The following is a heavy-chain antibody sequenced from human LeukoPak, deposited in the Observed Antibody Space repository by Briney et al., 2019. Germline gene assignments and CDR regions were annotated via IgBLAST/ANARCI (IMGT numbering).Heavy chain of an antibody. V-gene: IGHV3-30*02. J-gene: IGHJ5*02. CDR1: GVTFSSYG. CDR3: TYGGLEFDYNWFVP. Sequence: GGSLRLSCAASGVTFSSYGMHWVRQAPGKGLEWVAFIRYDGSNKYYADSVKGRFTISRDNSKNTLYLQMNSLRTEDTAVYYCTYGGLEFDYNWFVPWGQGTLVTVTS. CDR2: IRYDGSNK. D-gene: IGHD3-16*01.